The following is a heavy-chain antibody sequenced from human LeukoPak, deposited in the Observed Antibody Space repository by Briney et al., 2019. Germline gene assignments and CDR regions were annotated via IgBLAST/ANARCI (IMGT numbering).Heavy chain of an antibody. CDR3: ARGTQVAYCGADCNRRLIDC. V-gene: IGHV3-74*01. J-gene: IGHJ4*02. D-gene: IGHD2-21*02. Sequence: GGSLRLSCAASGFTFTKYAMSWVRQAPGKGLVWVSRINSVERSTTYADSVKGRFTISRDNAKNTLYLQINSLRAEDTAVYYCARGTQVAYCGADCNRRLIDCWGQGTLVTVSS. CDR1: GFTFTKYA. CDR2: INSVERST.